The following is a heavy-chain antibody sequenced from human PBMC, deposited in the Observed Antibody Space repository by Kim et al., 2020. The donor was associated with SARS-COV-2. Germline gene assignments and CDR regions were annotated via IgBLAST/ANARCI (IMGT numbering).Heavy chain of an antibody. CDR3: ARAKGIAAAAY. CDR2: K. V-gene: IGHV3-7*01. Sequence: KSYVDSVKGRFTISRDNAKNSLYLQMNSLRAEDTAVYYCARAKGIAAAAYWGQGTLVTVSS. D-gene: IGHD6-13*01. J-gene: IGHJ4*02.